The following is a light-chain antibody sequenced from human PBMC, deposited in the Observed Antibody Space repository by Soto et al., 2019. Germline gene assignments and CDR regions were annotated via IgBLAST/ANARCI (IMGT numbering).Light chain of an antibody. J-gene: IGLJ1*01. CDR2: DVS. V-gene: IGLV2-14*01. CDR3: SSYTSSSTLV. Sequence: HSALTKPASGSRAAGESSTISCTGTSSDVGGYNYVSWYQQHPGTAPKLMIYDVSYRPSGVSNRFSGSKSGNTASLTISGLQAEDEADYYCSSYTSSSTLVFGTGNKVTVL. CDR1: SSDVGGYNY.